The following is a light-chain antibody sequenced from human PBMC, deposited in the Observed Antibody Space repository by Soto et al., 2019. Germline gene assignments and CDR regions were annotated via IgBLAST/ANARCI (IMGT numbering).Light chain of an antibody. Sequence: DIQMTQSPSSLSASVGDSVTIICRASQSISSYLNWYQQKPGKVPKLLISVASNLQSGVPSRFSGSGSGTDFNLTISSLQTEDFATYYCQQSYNTPYSFGQGTKLDIK. CDR2: VAS. CDR3: QQSYNTPYS. J-gene: IGKJ2*03. CDR1: QSISSY. V-gene: IGKV1-39*01.